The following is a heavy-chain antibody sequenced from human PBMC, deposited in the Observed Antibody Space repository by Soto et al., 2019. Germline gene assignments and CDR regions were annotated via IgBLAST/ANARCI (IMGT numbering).Heavy chain of an antibody. CDR3: ARTRLGIAAAGTFGVNWFDP. V-gene: IGHV1-2*04. D-gene: IGHD6-13*01. CDR2: INPNSGGT. CDR1: GYTFTGYY. Sequence: ASVKVSCKASGYTFTGYYMHWVRQAPGQGLEWMGWINPNSGGTNYAQKFQGWVTMTRDTSISTAYMELSRLRSDDTAVYYCARTRLGIAAAGTFGVNWFDPWGQGTLVTVSS. J-gene: IGHJ5*02.